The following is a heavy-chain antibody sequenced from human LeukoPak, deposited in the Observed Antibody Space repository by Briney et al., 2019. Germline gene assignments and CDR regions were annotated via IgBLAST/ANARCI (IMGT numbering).Heavy chain of an antibody. CDR1: GGTFSSYA. J-gene: IGHJ4*02. Sequence: SVEVSCKASGGTFSSYAISWVRQAPGQGLEWMGGIIPIFGTANYAQKFQGRVTITADESTSTAYMELSSLRSEDTAVYYCARDGLDDFWSGFYWGQGPRVTVS. D-gene: IGHD3-3*01. CDR2: IIPIFGTA. CDR3: ARDGLDDFWSGFY. V-gene: IGHV1-69*13.